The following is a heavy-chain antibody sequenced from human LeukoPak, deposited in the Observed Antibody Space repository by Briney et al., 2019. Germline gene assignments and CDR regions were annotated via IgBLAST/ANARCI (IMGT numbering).Heavy chain of an antibody. CDR2: IRYDGSNK. V-gene: IGHV3-30*02. J-gene: IGHJ4*02. CDR3: AKNDLDSSGYYYFDY. Sequence: GGSLRLSCAASGFTFSSYGMHWVRQAPGKGLEWVAFIRYDGSNKYYADSVKGRFTISRDNSKNTLYLQMNSLRAEDTAVYYCAKNDLDSSGYYYFDYWGQGTLVTVSS. D-gene: IGHD3-22*01. CDR1: GFTFSSYG.